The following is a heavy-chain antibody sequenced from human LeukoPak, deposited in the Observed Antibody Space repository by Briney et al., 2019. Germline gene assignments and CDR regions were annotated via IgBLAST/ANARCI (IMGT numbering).Heavy chain of an antibody. V-gene: IGHV3-21*01. CDR2: ISSSSDRI. J-gene: IGHJ4*02. CDR3: VRDQRVGLIWQDFDY. D-gene: IGHD3-10*01. CDR1: GFSFSTYM. Sequence: PGGSLRLSCAASGFSFSTYMMNWVRQAPGKGLEWVSSISSSSDRILYADSVKGRFTISRDNAKNSLFLQMNSLRAEDTAVYHCVRDQRVGLIWQDFDYWGQGTLVTVSS.